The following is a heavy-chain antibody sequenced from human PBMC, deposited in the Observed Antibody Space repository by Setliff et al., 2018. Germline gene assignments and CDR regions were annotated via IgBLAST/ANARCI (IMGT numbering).Heavy chain of an antibody. CDR2: IIPIFGIA. CDR3: ASGYSGYDWLYYYGMDV. D-gene: IGHD5-12*01. V-gene: IGHV1-69*10. CDR1: GGTFSSYA. J-gene: IGHJ6*02. Sequence: SVKVSCKASGGTFSSYAISWVRQAPGQGLEWMGGIIPIFGIANYAQKFQGRVTITADKSTSTAYMELSSLRSEDTAVYYCASGYSGYDWLYYYGMDVWGQGTTVTVSS.